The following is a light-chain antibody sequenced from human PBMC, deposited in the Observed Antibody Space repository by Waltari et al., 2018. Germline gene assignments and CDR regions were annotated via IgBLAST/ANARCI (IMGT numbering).Light chain of an antibody. CDR1: QSLVFSDGNSH. CDR2: EVT. CDR3: MQGTLWPPS. J-gene: IGKJ1*01. Sequence: DVVMTQSPLSLPVTLGQPASISCRSSQSLVFSDGNSHLNWFQQRPGQSTRRLIYEVTKRDSGVPERFSGSGSGSDFTLKISRVEAEDFGVYYCMQGTLWPPSFGQGTKVEIK. V-gene: IGKV2-30*01.